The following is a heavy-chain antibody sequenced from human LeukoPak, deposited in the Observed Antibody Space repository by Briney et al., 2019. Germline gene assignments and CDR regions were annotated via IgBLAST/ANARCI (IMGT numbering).Heavy chain of an antibody. CDR2: IYTSGST. V-gene: IGHV4-61*02. D-gene: IGHD6-19*01. CDR3: ASGYSSGWSQYYY. J-gene: IGHJ4*02. Sequence: SQTLSLTCTVSSRSISSGSYYWSWIRQPAGKGLEWIGRIYTSGSTNYNPSLKSRVTISVDTSKNQFSLKLSSVTAADTAVYYCASGYSSGWSQYYYWGQGTLVTVSS. CDR1: SRSISSGSYY.